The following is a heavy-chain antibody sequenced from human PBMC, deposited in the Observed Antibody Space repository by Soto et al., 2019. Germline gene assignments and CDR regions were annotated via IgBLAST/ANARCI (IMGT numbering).Heavy chain of an antibody. V-gene: IGHV3-23*01. Sequence: GGSLRHTCAASEFTFSSYGRHWVHQAPGKGLEWVAVIRCSGSSTYYADSVKGRFTISRDNSKNTLYLQMNSLRAEDTAVYYCAKDAGPTIFGADAFDIWGQGTMVTVSS. CDR1: EFTFSSYG. CDR3: AKDAGPTIFGADAFDI. D-gene: IGHD3-3*01. CDR2: IRCSGSST. J-gene: IGHJ3*02.